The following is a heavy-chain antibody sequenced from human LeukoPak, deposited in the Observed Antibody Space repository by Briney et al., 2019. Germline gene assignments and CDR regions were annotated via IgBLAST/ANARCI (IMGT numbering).Heavy chain of an antibody. J-gene: IGHJ3*02. Sequence: GGSLRLSCAASGRTFSSYAMSWVRQAPGKGLEWASAISGSGGSTYYADSVKGRFTISRDNSKNTLYLQMNSLRAEDTPVYYCAKRDDTAMVGGFDIWGQGTMVTVSS. D-gene: IGHD5-18*01. CDR1: GRTFSSYA. V-gene: IGHV3-23*01. CDR2: ISGSGGST. CDR3: AKRDDTAMVGGFDI.